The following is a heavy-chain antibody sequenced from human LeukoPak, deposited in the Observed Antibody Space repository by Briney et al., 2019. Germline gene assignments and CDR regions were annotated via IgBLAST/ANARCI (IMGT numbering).Heavy chain of an antibody. CDR2: IYYSGST. J-gene: IGHJ4*02. D-gene: IGHD3-9*01. Sequence: SETLSLSCTVSGSSISSYYWSWIRQPPGKGLEWIGYIYYSGSTNYNPSLKSRVTISVDTSKNQFSLKLSSVTAADTAVYYCARNPAYYDILTGYYASGYFDYWGQGTLVTVSS. CDR3: ARNPAYYDILTGYYASGYFDY. CDR1: GSSISSYY. V-gene: IGHV4-59*01.